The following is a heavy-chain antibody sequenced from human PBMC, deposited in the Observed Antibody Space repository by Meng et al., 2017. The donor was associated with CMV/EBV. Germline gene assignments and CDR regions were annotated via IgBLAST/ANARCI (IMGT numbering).Heavy chain of an antibody. CDR3: AGGAVVVPAAIVSDWFDP. CDR2: INPNSGGT. CDR1: GYTFTGYY. J-gene: IGHJ5*02. V-gene: IGHV1-2*02. D-gene: IGHD2-2*02. Sequence: ASVKVSCKASGYTFTGYYMHWVRQAPGQGLEWMGWINPNSGGTNYAQKFQGRVTMTRDTSISTAYMELSRLRSDDTAVYYCAGGAVVVPAAIVSDWFDPWGQGTLVTVSS.